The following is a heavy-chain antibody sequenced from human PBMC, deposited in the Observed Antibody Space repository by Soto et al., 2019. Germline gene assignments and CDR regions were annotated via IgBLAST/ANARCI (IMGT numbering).Heavy chain of an antibody. Sequence: QVQLQQWGAGLLKPSETLSLTCAVYGGSFSGYYWSWIRQPPGKGLEWIGEINHSGSTNYNPSIKSRVTISVDTSKNQFSLKLSSVTAADTAVYYCASSRFFTLDYWGQGTLVTVSS. V-gene: IGHV4-34*01. D-gene: IGHD3-10*01. CDR3: ASSRFFTLDY. CDR1: GGSFSGYY. CDR2: INHSGST. J-gene: IGHJ4*02.